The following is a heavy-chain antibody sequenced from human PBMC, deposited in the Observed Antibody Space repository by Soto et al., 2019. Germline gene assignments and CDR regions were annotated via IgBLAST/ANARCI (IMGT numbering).Heavy chain of an antibody. D-gene: IGHD3-9*01. CDR3: ARDWFEDS. CDR2: INTAGTT. V-gene: IGHV3-23*01. CDR1: GFTFSTYA. Sequence: EVQLLESGGGLVQPGGSLTLSCAASGFTFSTYAMTWVRQAPGKGLDWVSAINTAGTTYYADSVKGRFTISRDNAKNILFLQMNGLRVDDTAVYYCARDWFEDSWGKGTLVTVSS. J-gene: IGHJ4*02.